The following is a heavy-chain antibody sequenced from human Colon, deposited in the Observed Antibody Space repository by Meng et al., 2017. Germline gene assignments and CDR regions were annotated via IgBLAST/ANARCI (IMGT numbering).Heavy chain of an antibody. CDR3: ARDKGGDFSFDD. V-gene: IGHV4-39*02. Sequence: QLQLQESGPGLVKPSETLSLTCAVSGDPISSTYYYWGWVRQPPGKGLEWIGNIYYSGTTCYNPSLQSRVTISIDTSKNQVSLKLTSVTAADTAMYFCARDKGGDFSFDDWGHGTLVTVSS. CDR1: GDPISSTYYY. CDR2: IYYSGTT. D-gene: IGHD4-17*01. J-gene: IGHJ4*01.